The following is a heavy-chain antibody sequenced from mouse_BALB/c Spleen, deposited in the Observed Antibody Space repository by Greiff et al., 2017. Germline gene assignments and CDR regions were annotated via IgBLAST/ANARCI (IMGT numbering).Heavy chain of an antibody. Sequence: QVHVKQSGPGLVAPSQSLSITCTVSGFSLTGYGVNWVRQPPGKGLEWLGMIWGDGSTDYNSALKSRLSISKDNSKSQVFLKMNSLQTDDTARYYCARDKGRGGNYYWYFDVWGAGTTVTVSS. V-gene: IGHV2-6-7*01. D-gene: IGHD1-1*02. CDR2: IWGDGST. CDR3: ARDKGRGGNYYWYFDV. J-gene: IGHJ1*01. CDR1: GFSLTGYG.